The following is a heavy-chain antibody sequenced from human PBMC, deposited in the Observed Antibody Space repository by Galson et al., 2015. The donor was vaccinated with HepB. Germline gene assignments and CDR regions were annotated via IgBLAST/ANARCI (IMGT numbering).Heavy chain of an antibody. CDR3: ARQVVVAAWRVDP. Sequence: ETLSLTCSVSGGSIYSNSDYWGWIRQSPGKGLEWIGTIYYSGSTYYNPSLKSRVTISMHTSKNQFSLRLTSVTAADTAVYYCARQVVVAAWRVDPWGQGTLVTVSS. J-gene: IGHJ5*02. V-gene: IGHV4-39*01. CDR2: IYYSGST. D-gene: IGHD2-15*01. CDR1: GGSIYSNSDY.